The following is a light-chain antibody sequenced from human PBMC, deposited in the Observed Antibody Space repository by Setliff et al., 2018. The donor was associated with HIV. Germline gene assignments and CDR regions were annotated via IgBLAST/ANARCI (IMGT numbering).Light chain of an antibody. CDR3: CSYAGSSMV. V-gene: IGLV2-8*01. CDR1: SSDVGGFNY. CDR2: EVN. J-gene: IGLJ1*01. Sequence: QSALTQPPSASGSPGQSVTISCTGTSSDVGGFNYVSWYQQHPGKAPKLMIYEVNKRPSGVPDRFSGSKSGNTASLTISGLQAEDEADYYCCSYAGSSMVFGTGTKVTVL.